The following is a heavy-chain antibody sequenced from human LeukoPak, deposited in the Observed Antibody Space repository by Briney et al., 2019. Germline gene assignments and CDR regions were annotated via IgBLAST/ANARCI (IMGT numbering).Heavy chain of an antibody. CDR1: GFTFSSYG. J-gene: IGHJ4*02. V-gene: IGHV3-33*08. Sequence: GGSLRLSCAASGFTFSSYGMHWVRQAPGKGLECLAVIYSDGNKNYYADSVKGRFTISRDNSKDTLYLQVNSLRAEDTAVYHCARDSGGGSCFYFDNWGLGTLVTVSS. CDR2: IYSDGNKN. D-gene: IGHD2-15*01. CDR3: ARDSGGGSCFYFDN.